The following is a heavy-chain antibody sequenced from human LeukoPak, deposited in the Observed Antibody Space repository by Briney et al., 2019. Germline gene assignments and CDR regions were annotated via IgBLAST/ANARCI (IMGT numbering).Heavy chain of an antibody. CDR2: ISAYNGNT. Sequence: ASVKVSCKASGYTFTSYGISWVRQAPGQGLEWMGWISAYNGNTNYAQKLQGRVTMTTDTSTSTAYMELGSLRSDDTAVYYCARDGYCSSTSCPRLDYWGQGTLVTVSS. D-gene: IGHD2-2*03. CDR3: ARDGYCSSTSCPRLDY. V-gene: IGHV1-18*01. CDR1: GYTFTSYG. J-gene: IGHJ4*02.